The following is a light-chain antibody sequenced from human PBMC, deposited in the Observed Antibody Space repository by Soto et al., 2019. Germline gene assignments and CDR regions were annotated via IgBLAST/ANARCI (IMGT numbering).Light chain of an antibody. CDR3: QQYYNTPPYT. Sequence: DIVMTQSPDSLAVSLGERATINCKSSQNVLYKSNNENYIAWFQQKPGQPPKLLIYWASTRKSGVPDRFTGSGSGSNFTLTISSLHAEDVAVSYCQQYYNTPPYTFGQGTRLEI. J-gene: IGKJ2*01. V-gene: IGKV4-1*01. CDR1: QNVLYKSNNENY. CDR2: WAS.